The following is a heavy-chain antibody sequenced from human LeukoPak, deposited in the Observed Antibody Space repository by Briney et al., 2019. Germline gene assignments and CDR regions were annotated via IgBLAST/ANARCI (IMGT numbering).Heavy chain of an antibody. Sequence: SETLSLTCTVFGGSISSYYWSWIRQPPGKGLEWIGYIYYSGSTNYNPSLKSRVTISVDTSKNQFSLKLSSVTAADTAVYYCARDIYDSSGYGFDYWGQGTLVTVSS. V-gene: IGHV4-59*01. J-gene: IGHJ4*02. CDR3: ARDIYDSSGYGFDY. D-gene: IGHD3-22*01. CDR1: GGSISSYY. CDR2: IYYSGST.